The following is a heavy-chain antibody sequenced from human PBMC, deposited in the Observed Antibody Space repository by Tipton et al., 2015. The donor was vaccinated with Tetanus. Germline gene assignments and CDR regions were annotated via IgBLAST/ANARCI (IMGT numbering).Heavy chain of an antibody. J-gene: IGHJ4*02. CDR3: ARLVKQWVVPEGY. CDR2: DSGHSGNT. Sequence: QLVQSGAEVKKPGASVKVSCKASGYTLTNYGINWVRQAPGQGLEWMGWDSGHSGNTVLARKVQSRVTMTSVTSTNPAYLELRSLKSGGTAVYFCARLVKQWVVPEGYWGQGTLVIVS. CDR1: GYTLTNYG. D-gene: IGHD1-14*01. V-gene: IGHV1-18*01.